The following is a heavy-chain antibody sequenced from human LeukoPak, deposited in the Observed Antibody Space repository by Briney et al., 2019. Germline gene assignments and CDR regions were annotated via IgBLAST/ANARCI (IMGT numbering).Heavy chain of an antibody. D-gene: IGHD4-11*01. J-gene: IGHJ6*03. CDR3: AKDTMTTHYYYMDV. CDR2: ISGSGGST. Sequence: GGSLRLSCAASGFTFSSYAMSWVRQAPGKGLEWVSAISGSGGSTYYADSVKGRFTISRDNSKNTLYPQMNSLRAEDTAVYYCAKDTMTTHYYYMDVWGKGTTVTVSS. CDR1: GFTFSSYA. V-gene: IGHV3-23*01.